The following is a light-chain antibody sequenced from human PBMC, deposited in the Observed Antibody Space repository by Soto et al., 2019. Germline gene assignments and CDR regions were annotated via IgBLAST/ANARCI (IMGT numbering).Light chain of an antibody. V-gene: IGLV3-25*02. CDR3: QSSDDTGNYYL. CDR2: KDS. J-gene: IGLJ1*01. Sequence: SYELTQTPSVSVSPGQTARITCSGDELSKQYVYWYQQKPGQAPVLVIYKDSGRASGIPERFSASSSGTTVTLTISGVRAEDEADYYCQSSDDTGNYYLFGTGTKVTVL. CDR1: ELSKQY.